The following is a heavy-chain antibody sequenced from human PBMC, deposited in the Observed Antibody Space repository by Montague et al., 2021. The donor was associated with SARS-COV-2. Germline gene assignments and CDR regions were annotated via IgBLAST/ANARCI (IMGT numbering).Heavy chain of an antibody. V-gene: IGHV3-30-3*01. D-gene: IGHD2-15*01. CDR2: ISYDGSNK. CDR1: GFTFSSYA. CDR3: ARDLVVVAATPLDV. J-gene: IGHJ6*04. Sequence: SLRLSCAASGFTFSSYAMHLFRQAPGKWLEWVAVISYDGSNKYYADSVKGRFTISRDKSKNTLYLQMNSLRAEDTVVYYCARDLVVVAATPLDVWGKVTTGTVSS.